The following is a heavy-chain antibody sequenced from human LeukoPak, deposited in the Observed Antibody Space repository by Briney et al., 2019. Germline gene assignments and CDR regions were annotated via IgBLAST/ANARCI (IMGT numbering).Heavy chain of an antibody. V-gene: IGHV3-23*01. CDR3: ASPQGGYYYHYFDY. Sequence: GGSLRLSCAASGFTFTSHAMSWVRPAPGKGLEWVSSIIGSGGSTYYADSVKGRFTISRDNSKNTLYLQMNSLRAEDTAVYYCASPQGGYYYHYFDYWGQGTLVTVSS. CDR2: IIGSGGST. CDR1: GFTFTSHA. D-gene: IGHD3-22*01. J-gene: IGHJ4*02.